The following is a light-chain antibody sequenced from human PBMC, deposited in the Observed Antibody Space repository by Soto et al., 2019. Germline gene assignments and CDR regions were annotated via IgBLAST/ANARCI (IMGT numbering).Light chain of an antibody. CDR1: RSDVGGYNY. J-gene: IGLJ2*01. Sequence: QSVLTQPRSVSGSPGQSVTISCTGSRSDVGGYNYVSWYQQHPGKAPKLMIYDVSKRPSGVPGRFSGSKSGNTASLTISGLPAEDEEQYNCCSHVCGYTPRVYGGGTKLTVL. CDR3: CSHVCGYTPRV. CDR2: DVS. V-gene: IGLV2-11*01.